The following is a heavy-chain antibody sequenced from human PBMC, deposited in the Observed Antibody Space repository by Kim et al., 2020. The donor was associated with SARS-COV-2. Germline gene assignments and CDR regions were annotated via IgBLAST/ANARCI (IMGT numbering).Heavy chain of an antibody. CDR3: AKGEEVDY. CDR2: ISWNSGSI. Sequence: GGSLRLSCAASGFTFDDYAMHWVRQAPGKGLEWVSGISWNSGSIGYADSVKGRFTISRDNAKNSLYLQMNSLRAEDTALYYCAKGEEVDYWGQGTLVTVSS. J-gene: IGHJ4*02. CDR1: GFTFDDYA. V-gene: IGHV3-9*01.